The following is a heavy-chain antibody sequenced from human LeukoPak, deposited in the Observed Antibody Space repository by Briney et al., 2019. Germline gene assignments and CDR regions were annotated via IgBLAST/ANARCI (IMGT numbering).Heavy chain of an antibody. CDR3: ARSITMIVVVTGPDY. CDR1: GFTFSSYA. V-gene: IGHV3-30*04. J-gene: IGHJ4*02. D-gene: IGHD3-22*01. CDR2: ISYDGSNK. Sequence: PGRSLRLSCAASGFTFSSYAMHWVRQAPGKGLEWVAVISYDGSNKYYADSVKGRFTISRDNSKNTLYLQMNSLRAEDTAVYYCARSITMIVVVTGPDYWGQGTLVTVSS.